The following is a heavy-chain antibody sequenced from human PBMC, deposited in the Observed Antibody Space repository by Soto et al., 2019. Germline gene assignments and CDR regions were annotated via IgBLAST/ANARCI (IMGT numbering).Heavy chain of an antibody. D-gene: IGHD2-15*01. V-gene: IGHV1-46*03. CDR1: GYTLTELS. Sequence: ASVKVSCKVSGYTLTELSMHWVRQAPGKGLEWMGIINPSGGSTSYAQKFQGRVTMTRDTSTSTVYMELSSLRSEDMAVYYCARPFRPYCSGGSCYHFDYWGQGTLVTVSS. CDR2: INPSGGST. J-gene: IGHJ4*02. CDR3: ARPFRPYCSGGSCYHFDY.